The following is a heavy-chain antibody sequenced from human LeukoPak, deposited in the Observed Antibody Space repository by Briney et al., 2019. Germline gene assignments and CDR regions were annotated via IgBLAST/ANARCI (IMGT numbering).Heavy chain of an antibody. V-gene: IGHV3-23*01. CDR3: AKDGGSGQGCQLLYPLNYYYYYMDV. CDR2: ISGSGGST. CDR1: GFTFSSYA. J-gene: IGHJ6*03. Sequence: GGSLRLSCAASGFTFSSYAMSWVRQAPGKGLEWVSAISGSGGSTYYADSVKGRFTISRDNSKNTLYLQMNSLRAEDTAVYYCAKDGGSGQGCQLLYPLNYYYYYMDVWGKGTTVTVSS. D-gene: IGHD2-2*02.